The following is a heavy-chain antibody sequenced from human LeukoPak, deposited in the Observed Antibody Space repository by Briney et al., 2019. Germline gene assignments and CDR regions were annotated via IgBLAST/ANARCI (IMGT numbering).Heavy chain of an antibody. CDR3: TRENGDYAYDH. J-gene: IGHJ4*02. V-gene: IGHV4-61*02. CDR1: GGSISSGSYY. D-gene: IGHD4-17*01. CDR2: IYTSGST. Sequence: PSETLSLTCTVSGGSISSGSYYWSWIRQPAGKGLEWIGRIYTSGSTNYNPSLKSRVTISVDTSKNQFSLKLSSVTAADTAVYYCTRENGDYAYDHWGQGTLVTVSS.